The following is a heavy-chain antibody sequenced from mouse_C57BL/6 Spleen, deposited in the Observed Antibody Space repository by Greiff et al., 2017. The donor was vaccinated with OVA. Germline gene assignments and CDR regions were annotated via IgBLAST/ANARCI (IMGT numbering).Heavy chain of an antibody. CDR3: ATPEALSVDPRVAY. CDR1: GYTFTGYW. CDR2: ILPGSGST. D-gene: IGHD1-1*01. Sequence: QVQLQQSGAELMKPGASVKLSCKATGYTFTGYWIEWVKQRPGHGLEWIGEILPGSGSTNYNEKFKGKATFTADTSSNTAYMQLSSLTTEDSAIYDCATPEALSVDPRVAYWGQGTLVTVSA. V-gene: IGHV1-9*01. J-gene: IGHJ3*01.